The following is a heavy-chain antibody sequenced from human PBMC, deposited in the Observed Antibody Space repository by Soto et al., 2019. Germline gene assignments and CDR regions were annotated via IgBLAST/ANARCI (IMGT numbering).Heavy chain of an antibody. CDR2: IIPIFGTA. CDR3: ARGRRYSYGNGWFDP. Sequence: GASVKVSCKASGGTFSSYAISWVRQAPGQGLEWMGGIIPIFGTANYAQKFQGRVTITADESTSTAYMELSSLRSEDTAVYYCARGRRYSYGNGWFDPWGQGTLVTVSS. CDR1: GGTFSSYA. V-gene: IGHV1-69*13. D-gene: IGHD5-18*01. J-gene: IGHJ5*02.